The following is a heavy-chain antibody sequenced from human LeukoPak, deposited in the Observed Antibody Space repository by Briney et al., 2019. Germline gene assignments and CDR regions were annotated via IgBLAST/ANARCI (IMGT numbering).Heavy chain of an antibody. CDR3: VRDKRPYYLDY. J-gene: IGHJ4*02. Sequence: GRSLRLSCAASGFIFSSYGMHWVRQAPGKGLEWVAVIWPDGSNKYYADSVKGRFTISRDTSKNTLYLQMNSLRAEDTAVYYCVRDKRPYYLDYWGQGTLLTVSS. V-gene: IGHV3-33*01. CDR1: GFIFSSYG. D-gene: IGHD1-26*01. CDR2: IWPDGSNK.